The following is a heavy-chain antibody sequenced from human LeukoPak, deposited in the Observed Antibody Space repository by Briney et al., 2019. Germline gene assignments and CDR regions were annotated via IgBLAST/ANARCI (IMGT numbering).Heavy chain of an antibody. D-gene: IGHD4-11*01. CDR1: GYTLTGYY. CDR3: ARAHMTTVTLGDY. Sequence: SXXVSCKATGYTLTGYYIHWVRQAPGQGLEWMGWINPNSGVTNYAQKFQGRVTLTRDTPISTAYMEMSRLRSDDTAVYYCARAHMTTVTLGDYWGQGTLVTVSS. J-gene: IGHJ4*02. CDR2: INPNSGVT. V-gene: IGHV1-2*02.